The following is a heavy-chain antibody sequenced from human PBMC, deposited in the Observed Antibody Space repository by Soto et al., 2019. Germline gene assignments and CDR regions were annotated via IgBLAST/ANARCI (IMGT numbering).Heavy chain of an antibody. V-gene: IGHV4-4*02. CDR1: GASISSGW. J-gene: IGHJ5*02. Sequence: QVQLQESGPGLVKPSGTLSLTCAVSGASISSGWWTWVRQPPGKGLEWIGETLYSGRTNYNSSLNSRVTISIAKSKKQFSLNLSSVTAADTAVYYCSSRVTDAPTWGQGTLVTVSS. CDR2: TLYSGRT. D-gene: IGHD3-10*01. CDR3: SSRVTDAPT.